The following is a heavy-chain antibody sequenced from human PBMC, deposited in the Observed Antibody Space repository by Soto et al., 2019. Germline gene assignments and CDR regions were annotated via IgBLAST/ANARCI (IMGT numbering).Heavy chain of an antibody. D-gene: IGHD6-19*01. CDR3: GRDGQWLTPLGY. CDR1: GFTFSSYG. J-gene: IGHJ4*02. CDR2: IWYDGSNK. Sequence: GVSLRLSWAAAGFTFSSYGRHWVRQAPGKGLEWVAVIWYDGSNKYYADSVKGRFTISRNNSKNTPYLQINSLRAEDRVVYYCGRDGQWLTPLGYWGKGTLVPVSS. V-gene: IGHV3-33*01.